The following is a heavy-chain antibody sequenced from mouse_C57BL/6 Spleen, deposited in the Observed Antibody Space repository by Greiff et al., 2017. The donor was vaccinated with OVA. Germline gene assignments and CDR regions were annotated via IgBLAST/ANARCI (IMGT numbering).Heavy chain of an antibody. CDR2: INPSTGGT. Sequence: EVQVVESGPELVKPGASVKISCKASGYSFTGYYMNWVKQSPEKSLEWIGEINPSTGGTTYNQKFKAKATLTVDKSSSTAYMQLKSLTSEDSAVYYCARARTGTGADYWGQGTTLTVSS. D-gene: IGHD4-1*01. V-gene: IGHV1-42*01. J-gene: IGHJ2*01. CDR1: GYSFTGYY. CDR3: ARARTGTGADY.